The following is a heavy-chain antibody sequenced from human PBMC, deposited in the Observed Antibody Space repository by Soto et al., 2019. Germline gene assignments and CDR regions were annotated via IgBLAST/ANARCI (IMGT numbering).Heavy chain of an antibody. V-gene: IGHV3-30-3*01. J-gene: IGHJ6*02. D-gene: IGHD2-2*01. CDR3: ATTRVGPCTSSICFSGIFDGMDV. CDR1: GFTISNYG. CDR2: ISYDGTIT. Sequence: GSLGLACTASGFTISNYGMHRVRQAPGKGLEWVAVISYDGTITYYADSVKGRFTISRDNSKNTLYLQMNSLRTEDTAVYYCATTRVGPCTSSICFSGIFDGMDVWGQGTTVTVS.